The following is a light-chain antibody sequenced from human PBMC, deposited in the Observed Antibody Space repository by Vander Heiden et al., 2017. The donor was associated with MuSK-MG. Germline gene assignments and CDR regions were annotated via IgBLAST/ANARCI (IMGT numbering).Light chain of an antibody. Sequence: DIQMTQSPSSLSASVGDRVTITCQASQDISNYLSWYQQKPGEGPKLLIYDASNLETGVPSRFSGSGSGTDFSLTITAVQSEDIGRYYCQHYNNLPYTFGQGTKVEI. J-gene: IGKJ2*01. CDR3: QHYNNLPYT. CDR1: QDISNY. V-gene: IGKV1-33*01. CDR2: DAS.